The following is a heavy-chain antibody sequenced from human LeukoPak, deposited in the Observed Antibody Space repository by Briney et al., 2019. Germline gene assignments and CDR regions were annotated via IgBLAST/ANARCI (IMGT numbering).Heavy chain of an antibody. CDR2: INHSGST. CDR3: ARVGVDDSGNIIKYFFDY. J-gene: IGHJ4*02. CDR1: GGSISSGGYY. Sequence: SETLSLTCTVSGGSISSGGYYWSWIRQPPGKGLEWIGEINHSGSTNYNPSLKSRVTISVDTSKNQFSLKLRSVTAADTAVYYCARVGVDDSGNIIKYFFDYWGQGTLVTVSS. V-gene: IGHV4-61*08. D-gene: IGHD4-23*01.